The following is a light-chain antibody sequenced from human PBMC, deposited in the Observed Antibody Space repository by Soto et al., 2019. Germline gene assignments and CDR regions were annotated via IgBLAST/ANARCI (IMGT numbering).Light chain of an antibody. CDR1: QSVKTNY. Sequence: EIVLTQSPDTLSLSPGETATLSCRASQSVKTNYLGWYQQKPGQAPRLLIHATYNRATGIPDRFSGSGSGTDFTLTISRLEPEYFAVYFCQEYGTSPLTFGGGTKVEIK. CDR3: QEYGTSPLT. CDR2: ATY. J-gene: IGKJ4*01. V-gene: IGKV3-20*01.